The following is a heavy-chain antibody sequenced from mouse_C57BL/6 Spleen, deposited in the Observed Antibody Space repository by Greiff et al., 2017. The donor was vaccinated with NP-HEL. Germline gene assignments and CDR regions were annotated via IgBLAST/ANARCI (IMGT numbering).Heavy chain of an antibody. J-gene: IGHJ1*03. Sequence: QVQLQQPGAELVMPGASVKLSCKASGYTFTSYWMHWVKQRPGQGLEWIGEIDPSDSYTNYNQKFKGKSTLTVDKSSSTAYMQLSSLTSEDSAVYYCARGSSFHWYFDVWGTGTTVTVSS. CDR2: IDPSDSYT. CDR1: GYTFTSYW. V-gene: IGHV1-69*01. D-gene: IGHD1-1*01. CDR3: ARGSSFHWYFDV.